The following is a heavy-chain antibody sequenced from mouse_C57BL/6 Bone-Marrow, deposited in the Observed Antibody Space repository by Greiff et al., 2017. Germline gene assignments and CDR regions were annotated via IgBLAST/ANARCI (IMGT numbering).Heavy chain of an antibody. V-gene: IGHV1-80*01. D-gene: IGHD1-1*01. CDR1: GYAFSSYW. CDR3: ARGDYYATAYYFDY. Sequence: VQRVESGAELVKPGASVKISCKASGYAFSSYWMNWVKQRPGKGLEWIGKIYPGGGDTNYNGKFKGKATLTADKSSSTAYMQLSSLTSEDSAVYLCARGDYYATAYYFDYWGQGTTLTVSS. CDR2: IYPGGGDT. J-gene: IGHJ2*01.